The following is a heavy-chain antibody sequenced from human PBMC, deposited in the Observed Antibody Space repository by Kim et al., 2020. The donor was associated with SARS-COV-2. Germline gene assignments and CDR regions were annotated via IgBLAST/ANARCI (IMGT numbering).Heavy chain of an antibody. D-gene: IGHD1-26*01. Sequence: NYAPKLQGRVTMTTDTSTSTAYMELRSLRSDDTAVYYCARARPVGRWFDPWGQGTLVTVSS. CDR3: ARARPVGRWFDP. V-gene: IGHV1-18*01. J-gene: IGHJ5*02.